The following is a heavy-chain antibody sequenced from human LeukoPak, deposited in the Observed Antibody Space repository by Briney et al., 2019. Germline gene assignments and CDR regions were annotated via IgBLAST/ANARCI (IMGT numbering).Heavy chain of an antibody. D-gene: IGHD6-13*01. J-gene: IGHJ6*03. CDR1: GFTFSSYS. CDR3: ARVGFGAAAGTHMDV. V-gene: IGHV3-21*01. CDR2: ISSSSSYI. Sequence: GGSLRLSCAASGFTFSSYSMNWVRQAPGKGLEWVSSISSSSSYIYYADSVKGRFTISRDNAKNSLYLQMNSLRAEDTAVYYCARVGFGAAAGTHMDVWGKGTTVTVSS.